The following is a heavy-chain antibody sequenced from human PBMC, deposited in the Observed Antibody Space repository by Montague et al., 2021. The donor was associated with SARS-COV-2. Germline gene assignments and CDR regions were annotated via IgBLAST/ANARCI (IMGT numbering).Heavy chain of an antibody. Sequence: SEILSLTCTVSGGSITRNYYWGWIRRPPGKGLEWVGNIYYSGTTFINPSLESRVTISVDASKNHFSLNLTSVTAADTAVYYCARPLVRGVPKAFDIWGQGALVIVSS. D-gene: IGHD3-10*01. CDR2: IYYSGTT. CDR1: GGSITRNYY. V-gene: IGHV4-39*01. CDR3: ARPLVRGVPKAFDI. J-gene: IGHJ3*02.